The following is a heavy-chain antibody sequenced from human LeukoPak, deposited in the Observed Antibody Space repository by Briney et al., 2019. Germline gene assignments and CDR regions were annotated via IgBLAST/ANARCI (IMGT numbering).Heavy chain of an antibody. D-gene: IGHD2-15*01. CDR1: GGSISGGGYY. J-gene: IGHJ6*02. Sequence: SESLSLTCTVSGGSISGGGYYWSWIRQHPGKGLEWIGYIYYSGSTYYNPSLKSRVTISVDTSKNQFSLKLSSVTAADTAVYYCARGIYCSGGSCYHVDGMDVWGQGTTVTVSS. V-gene: IGHV4-31*03. CDR3: ARGIYCSGGSCYHVDGMDV. CDR2: IYYSGST.